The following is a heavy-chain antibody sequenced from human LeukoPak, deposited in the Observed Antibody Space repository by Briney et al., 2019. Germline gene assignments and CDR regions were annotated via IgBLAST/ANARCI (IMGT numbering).Heavy chain of an antibody. CDR1: GGSISSYY. CDR3: ARHIYCSSTSCYRGGRGREYYFDY. Sequence: PSETLSLTCTVSGGSISSYYWSWIRQPPGKGLEWIGYIYYSGSTNYNPSLKSRVTISVDTSKNQFSLKLSSVTAADTAVYYCARHIYCSSTSCYRGGRGREYYFDYWGQGTLVTVSS. CDR2: IYYSGST. V-gene: IGHV4-59*08. J-gene: IGHJ4*02. D-gene: IGHD2-2*01.